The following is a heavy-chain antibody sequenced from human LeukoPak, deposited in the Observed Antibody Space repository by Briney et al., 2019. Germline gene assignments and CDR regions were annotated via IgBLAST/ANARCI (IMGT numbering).Heavy chain of an antibody. CDR2: INPNSGGT. D-gene: IGHD6-13*01. CDR3: ARGRYSSSWYEFDY. CDR1: GYTFTGYY. V-gene: IGHV1-2*02. Sequence: ASVKVSCKASGYTFTGYYMHWVRQAPGQGLEWMGWINPNSGGTNYAQKFQGRVTMTRDTSISTAYMELSRPRSDDTAVYYCARGRYSSSWYEFDYWGQGTLVTVSS. J-gene: IGHJ4*02.